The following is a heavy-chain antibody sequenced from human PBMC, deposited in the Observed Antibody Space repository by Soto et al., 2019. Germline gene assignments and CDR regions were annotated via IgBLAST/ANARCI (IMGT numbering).Heavy chain of an antibody. CDR3: ARQLVINYYGSGSHAFDI. CDR1: GGSISSSSYY. J-gene: IGHJ3*02. CDR2: IYYSGST. D-gene: IGHD3-10*01. V-gene: IGHV4-39*01. Sequence: QLQLQESGPGLVKPSETLSLTCTVSGGSISSSSYYWGWIRQPPGKGLEWIGSIYYSGSTYYNPSLKSRVTISVDTSKNQFSLKLSSVTAADTAVYYCARQLVINYYGSGSHAFDIWGQGTMVTVSS.